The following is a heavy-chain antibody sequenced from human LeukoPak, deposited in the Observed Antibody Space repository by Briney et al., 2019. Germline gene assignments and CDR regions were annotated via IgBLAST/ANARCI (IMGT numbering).Heavy chain of an antibody. J-gene: IGHJ4*02. V-gene: IGHV4-59*01. Sequence: SETLSLTCTVSGGSIRGYFWTWIRQPPGKGLEWIGYIYYSGSTNYNPSLKSRVTIAVDTSKNQFSLRLSSVTAADTAVYYCAMPYSSSWYYFDYWGQGTLVTVSS. CDR1: GGSIRGYF. CDR2: IYYSGST. CDR3: AMPYSSSWYYFDY. D-gene: IGHD6-13*01.